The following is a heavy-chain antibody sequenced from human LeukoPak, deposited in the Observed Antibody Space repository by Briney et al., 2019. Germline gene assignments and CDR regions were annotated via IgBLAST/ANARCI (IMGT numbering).Heavy chain of an antibody. CDR3: ARDQTPISIAADYGMDV. V-gene: IGHV1-2*04. Sequence: ASVKVSCKASGYTFTGYYMHWVRQAPGQGLEWMGWINPNSGGTNYAQKFQGWVTMTRDTSISTSYMELSRLRSDDTAVYYCARDQTPISIAADYGMDVWGHGTTVTVSS. CDR1: GYTFTGYY. D-gene: IGHD6-25*01. CDR2: INPNSGGT. J-gene: IGHJ6*02.